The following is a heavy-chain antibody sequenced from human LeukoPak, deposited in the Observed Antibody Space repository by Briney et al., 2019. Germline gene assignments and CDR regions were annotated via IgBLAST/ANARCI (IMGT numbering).Heavy chain of an antibody. V-gene: IGHV1-18*04. CDR3: ARDGVVVAADYYYYGMDV. CDR2: ISAYNGNT. Sequence: ASVKVSCKASGYTYTSSGISWVRQAPGQGLEWMGWISAYNGNTNYAQKLQGRVTMTTDTSTSTAYMELRSLRSDDTAVYYCARDGVVVAADYYYYGMDVWGKGTTVTVSS. CDR1: GYTYTSSG. D-gene: IGHD2-15*01. J-gene: IGHJ6*04.